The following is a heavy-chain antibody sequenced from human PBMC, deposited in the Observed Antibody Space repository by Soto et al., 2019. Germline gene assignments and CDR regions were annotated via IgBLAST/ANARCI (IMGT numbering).Heavy chain of an antibody. Sequence: ASVKVSCKASGYTFAISYLHWVRQAPGQGLEWMGIINPSGGSTTYAQKFQGRVTMTSDTSTSTVYMELSSLRSEDTAVYYCARDLSGDLDYWGQGTLVTVSS. CDR2: INPSGGST. V-gene: IGHV1-46*03. CDR3: ARDLSGDLDY. CDR1: GYTFAISY. J-gene: IGHJ4*02.